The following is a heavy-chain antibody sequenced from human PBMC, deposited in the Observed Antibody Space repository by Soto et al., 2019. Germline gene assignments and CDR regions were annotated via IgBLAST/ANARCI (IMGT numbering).Heavy chain of an antibody. D-gene: IGHD6-19*01. CDR1: GFTFISSF. J-gene: IGHJ4*02. CDR2: INQDGSGT. V-gene: IGHV3-7*03. CDR3: ARYFRGSGRYFFDY. Sequence: PGGSLRLSCVASGFTFISSFMGWVRQAPGKGLDWVANINQDGSGTYYVDSVKGRFTISRDNAKNSLYLQLNSLRAEDTAVYYCARYFRGSGRYFFDYWGQGTLVTVSS.